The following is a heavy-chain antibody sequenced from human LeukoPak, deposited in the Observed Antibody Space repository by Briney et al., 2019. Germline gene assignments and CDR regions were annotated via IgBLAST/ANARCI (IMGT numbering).Heavy chain of an antibody. D-gene: IGHD3-10*01. J-gene: IGHJ5*02. CDR1: GYTFTSYD. V-gene: IGHV1-8*01. CDR3: ARGSRITMVRGVIIEDWFDP. Sequence: ASVKVSCKASGYTFTSYDINWVRQATGQGLEWMGWMNPNSGNTGYAQKFQGRVTMTRNTSISTAYMELSSLRSEDTAVYYCARGSRITMVRGVIIEDWFDPWGQGTLVTVSS. CDR2: MNPNSGNT.